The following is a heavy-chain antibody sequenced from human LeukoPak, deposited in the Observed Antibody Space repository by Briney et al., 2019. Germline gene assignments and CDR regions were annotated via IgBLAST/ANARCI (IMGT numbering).Heavy chain of an antibody. CDR3: ARHSHYCSSTSCYEPFDY. J-gene: IGHJ4*02. D-gene: IGHD2-2*01. V-gene: IGHV5-51*01. Sequence: PGESLKISCKGSGYSFTSYWIGWVRQMPGKGLEWMGIIYPGDSDTRYSPSFQGQVTISADKSISTAYLQWSSLKAPDTAMYYCARHSHYCSSTSCYEPFDYWGQGTLVTVSS. CDR2: IYPGDSDT. CDR1: GYSFTSYW.